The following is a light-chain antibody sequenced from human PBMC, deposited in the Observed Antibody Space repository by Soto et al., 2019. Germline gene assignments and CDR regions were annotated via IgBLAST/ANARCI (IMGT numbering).Light chain of an antibody. V-gene: IGKV1-33*01. CDR1: QDITNY. CDR2: AAS. J-gene: IGKJ2*01. CDR3: QQYDNLPPL. Sequence: DIQMTQSPSSLSASVGDRVTITCQASQDITNYLNWYQQKPGKAPKLLNYAASNLETGVPSRFSGSGSGTDFTFTISSLLPEDIATYYCQQYDNLPPLFGQGTKLEIK.